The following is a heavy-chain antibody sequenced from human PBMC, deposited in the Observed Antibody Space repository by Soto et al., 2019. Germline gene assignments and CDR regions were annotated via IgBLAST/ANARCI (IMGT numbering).Heavy chain of an antibody. CDR3: ARVPDR. J-gene: IGHJ5*02. CDR1: NGSINSSISY. V-gene: IGHV4-39*07. Sequence: SETLSLTCTVSNGSINSSISYWGWIRQPPGGGLAWIGSIYYNGNTYYNPSLKSRVTISVDRSKNQFSLKLSSVTAADTAVYYCARVPDRWGQGTLVTVSS. D-gene: IGHD2-2*01. CDR2: IYYNGNT.